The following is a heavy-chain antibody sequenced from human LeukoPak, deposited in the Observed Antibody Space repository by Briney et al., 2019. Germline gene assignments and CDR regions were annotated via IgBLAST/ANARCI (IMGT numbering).Heavy chain of an antibody. Sequence: GGSLRLSCAASGFTFSSFGMSWVRQAPGKGLEWVSGISGSGGSTYYADSVKGRFTISRDNSKNTLYLQMNSLRAEDTAVYYCAKRRTFSSTDIAAAAPFDYWGQGTLVTVSS. CDR1: GFTFSSFG. CDR2: ISGSGGST. D-gene: IGHD6-13*01. V-gene: IGHV3-23*01. J-gene: IGHJ4*02. CDR3: AKRRTFSSTDIAAAAPFDY.